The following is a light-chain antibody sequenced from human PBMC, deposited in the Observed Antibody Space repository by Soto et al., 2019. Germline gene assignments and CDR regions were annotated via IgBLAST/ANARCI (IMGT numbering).Light chain of an antibody. CDR2: GAS. CDR1: QSVSSN. J-gene: IGKJ2*01. V-gene: IGKV3-15*01. CDR3: QQYTNWHPMYT. Sequence: EIVMTQSPATLSVSPGERATLSCRASQSVSSNLAWYQQKPGQAPRLLIYGASTRATGIPARFSGSGSGTEFTLTISSLQSEDFAVYYCQQYTNWHPMYTVGQGTKVDIX.